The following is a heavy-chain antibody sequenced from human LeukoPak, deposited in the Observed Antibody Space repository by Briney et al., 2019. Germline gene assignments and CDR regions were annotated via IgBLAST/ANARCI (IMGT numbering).Heavy chain of an antibody. CDR2: IYSGNTT. V-gene: IGHV3-53*04. D-gene: IGHD6-19*01. Sequence: QPGGSLRLSCAAPGFTVSSNNMSWVRQAPGKGLEWVSVIYSGNTTYYADSVKGRFTISRHNSKNTLYLQMNNLRTEDTAVYYCARGKKWLRDYWGQGTLVTVSS. CDR1: GFTVSSNN. J-gene: IGHJ4*02. CDR3: ARGKKWLRDY.